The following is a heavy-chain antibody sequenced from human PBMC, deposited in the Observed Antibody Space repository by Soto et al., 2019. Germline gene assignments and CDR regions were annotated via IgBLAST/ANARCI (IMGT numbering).Heavy chain of an antibody. Sequence: QVQLVQSGAEVRKPGASVKVSCKASGFPFTSLDINWVRQAPGQGLEWVGYMTPSGYIGFAQKFRGRVSMTRDASTSTVPMELSSLRSDGTAVYYCARYQEAAAFNDWGQGTLVTVSS. CDR2: MTPSGYI. J-gene: IGHJ4*02. CDR3: ARYQEAAAFND. D-gene: IGHD6-25*01. V-gene: IGHV1-8*01. CDR1: GFPFTSLD.